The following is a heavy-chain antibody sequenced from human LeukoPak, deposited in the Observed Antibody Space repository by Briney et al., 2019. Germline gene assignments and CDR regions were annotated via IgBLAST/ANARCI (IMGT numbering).Heavy chain of an antibody. CDR2: INHSGST. CDR1: GGSFSGYY. CDR3: VRHDGRGGATMGALDS. J-gene: IGHJ4*02. D-gene: IGHD5-12*01. V-gene: IGHV4-34*01. Sequence: SETLSLTCAVYGGSFSGYYWSWIRQPPGKGLEWIGEINHSGSTNYNPSLNSRVTISVVTSKNQFSLQLNSVTAADTAVYYCVRHDGRGGATMGALDSWGQGSLVTVSS.